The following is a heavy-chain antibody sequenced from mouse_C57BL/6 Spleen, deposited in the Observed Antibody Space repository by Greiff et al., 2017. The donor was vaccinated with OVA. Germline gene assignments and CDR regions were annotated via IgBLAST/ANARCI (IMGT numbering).Heavy chain of an antibody. Sequence: QVQLQQSGPELVKPGASVTLSCTASGYTFTDYEMHWVKQTPVHGLEWIGSIDPETGGTAYNQKFKGTAILTADKSSSTAYMELRSLTSEDSAVYYGTRSEGDGAMDYWGQGTSVTVSS. J-gene: IGHJ4*01. CDR1: GYTFTDYE. V-gene: IGHV1-15*01. D-gene: IGHD2-3*01. CDR3: TRSEGDGAMDY. CDR2: IDPETGGT.